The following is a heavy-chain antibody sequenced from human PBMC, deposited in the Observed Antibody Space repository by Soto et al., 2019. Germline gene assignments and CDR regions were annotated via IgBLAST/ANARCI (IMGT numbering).Heavy chain of an antibody. CDR2: INPNSGGT. CDR3: ARYVDTAMVSDY. Sequence: ASVKVSCKTSGYTFTGYYMHWVRQAPGQGLEWMGWINPNSGGTNYAQKFQGRVTMTRDTSISTAYMELSRLRSDDTAVYYCARYVDTAMVSDYWGQGTLVTVSS. J-gene: IGHJ4*02. V-gene: IGHV1-2*02. CDR1: GYTFTGYY. D-gene: IGHD5-18*01.